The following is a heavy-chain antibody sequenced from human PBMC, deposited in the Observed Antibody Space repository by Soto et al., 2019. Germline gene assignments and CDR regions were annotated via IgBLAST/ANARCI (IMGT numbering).Heavy chain of an antibody. D-gene: IGHD6-19*01. Sequence: GASLKISCKGSGYSFTSYWIGWVRQMPGKGLEWMGIIYPGDSDTRYSPSFQGQVTISADKSISTAYLQWSSLKASDTAMYYCARHGYGSGESAHAFDIWGQGTMVTVSS. CDR2: IYPGDSDT. V-gene: IGHV5-51*01. J-gene: IGHJ3*02. CDR3: ARHGYGSGESAHAFDI. CDR1: GYSFTSYW.